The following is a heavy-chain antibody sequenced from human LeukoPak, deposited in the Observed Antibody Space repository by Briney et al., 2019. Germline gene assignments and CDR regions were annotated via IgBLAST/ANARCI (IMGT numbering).Heavy chain of an antibody. CDR3: AKHIYGVVSIQQ. D-gene: IGHD3-3*01. J-gene: IGHJ1*01. Sequence: PSETLSLTCAVYGGSFSGYYWSWIRQPPGKGLEWIGEINHSGSTNYNPSLKSRVTISVDTSKNQFSLKLSSVTAADTAVYYCAKHIYGVVSIQQWGQGTLVTVSS. V-gene: IGHV4-34*01. CDR2: INHSGST. CDR1: GGSFSGYY.